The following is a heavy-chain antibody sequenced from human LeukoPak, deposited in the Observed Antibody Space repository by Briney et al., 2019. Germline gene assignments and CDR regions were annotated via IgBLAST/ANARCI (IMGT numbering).Heavy chain of an antibody. Sequence: GGSLRLSCAASGFTFSSYWMSWVRQAPGKGLEWVANIKQDGSEKYYVDSVKGRFTISRDNAKNSLYLQMDSLRAEDTAVYYCARTYYYDSSGYGEAFDIWGQGTMVTVSS. J-gene: IGHJ3*02. CDR3: ARTYYYDSSGYGEAFDI. V-gene: IGHV3-7*01. CDR1: GFTFSSYW. CDR2: IKQDGSEK. D-gene: IGHD3-22*01.